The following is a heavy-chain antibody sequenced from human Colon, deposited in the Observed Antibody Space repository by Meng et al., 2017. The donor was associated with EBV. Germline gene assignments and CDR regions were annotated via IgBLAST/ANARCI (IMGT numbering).Heavy chain of an antibody. Sequence: QPRACGPRLAKPSPTLSLTCTVSGGSISSGNHYWSWIRQHPGKGLEYIGYIYYSGSTYYNPSLKSRVIISVDTSKNQFSLRLNSVTAADTAVYYCASLYGDSSVWYLDLWGRGTLVTVSS. V-gene: IGHV4-31*03. D-gene: IGHD4-17*01. J-gene: IGHJ2*01. CDR1: GGSISSGNHY. CDR2: IYYSGST. CDR3: ASLYGDSSVWYLDL.